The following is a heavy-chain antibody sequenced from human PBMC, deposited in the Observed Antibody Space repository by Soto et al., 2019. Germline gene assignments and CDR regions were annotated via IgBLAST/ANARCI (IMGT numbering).Heavy chain of an antibody. CDR3: ARRLYGDYDY. J-gene: IGHJ4*02. V-gene: IGHV1-18*01. CDR2: ISTYNGNT. CDR1: GYSFTTSG. Sequence: QAQLVQSGAEVKEPGASVKVSCKASGYSFTTSGITWVRQAPGQGLEWMGWISTYNGNTNYAQKLQDRVTLTTDTSTSTAYMELGSLRSDDTAVYYCARRLYGDYDYWGQGTLVTFSS. D-gene: IGHD4-17*01.